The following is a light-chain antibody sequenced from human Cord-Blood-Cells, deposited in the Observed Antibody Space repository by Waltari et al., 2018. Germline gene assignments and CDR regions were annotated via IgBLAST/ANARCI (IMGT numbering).Light chain of an antibody. CDR2: DVS. Sequence: QSALTQPASMSGSPGQSITISCTGTSSDVGGYNYVSWYQQHPGKAPKLMIYDVSKRPSGVSNRFSGSKSGNTASLTISGLQAEDEADYYCSSYTSSSTWVFGGWTKLTVL. CDR1: SSDVGGYNY. V-gene: IGLV2-14*01. J-gene: IGLJ3*02. CDR3: SSYTSSSTWV.